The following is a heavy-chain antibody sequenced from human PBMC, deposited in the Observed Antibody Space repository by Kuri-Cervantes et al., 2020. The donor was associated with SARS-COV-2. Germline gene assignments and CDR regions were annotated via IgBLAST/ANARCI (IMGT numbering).Heavy chain of an antibody. V-gene: IGHV1-46*01. Sequence: ASVKVSCKASGYTFTSYYMHWVRQAPGQGLEWMGIINPSGGSTSYAQKFQGRVTMTRDTSTSTVYMELSSLRSEDTAVYYCARDAAVVITTNWFDPWGQGTRVT. J-gene: IGHJ5*02. CDR3: ARDAAVVITTNWFDP. CDR1: GYTFTSYY. D-gene: IGHD3-22*01. CDR2: INPSGGST.